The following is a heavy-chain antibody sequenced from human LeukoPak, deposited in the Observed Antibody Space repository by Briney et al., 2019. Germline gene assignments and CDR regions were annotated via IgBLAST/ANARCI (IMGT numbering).Heavy chain of an antibody. J-gene: IGHJ4*02. CDR2: IYYSGST. Sequence: SQTLSLTCAVSGGSISSGGYSWSWIRQPPGKGLEWIGYIYYSGSTYYNPSLKSRVTISVDTSKNQFSLKLSSVTAADTAVYYCARSGPSGASGYYREYYFDYWGQGTLVTVSS. CDR1: GGSISSGGYS. CDR3: ARSGPSGASGYYREYYFDY. D-gene: IGHD3-3*01. V-gene: IGHV4-30-4*07.